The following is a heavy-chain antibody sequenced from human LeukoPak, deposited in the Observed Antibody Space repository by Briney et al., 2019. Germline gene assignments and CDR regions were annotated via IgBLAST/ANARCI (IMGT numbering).Heavy chain of an antibody. CDR1: GFTFSRYW. CDR2: IDGDGSST. CDR3: IRDYGAVGATNAFDI. J-gene: IGHJ3*02. Sequence: PGGSLRLSCAPFGFTFSRYWMHWVRQVPGKGLVWVSRIDGDGSSTSYADFVKGRFTISRDNAQNTLYLQMNSLRVEDTAVYYCIRDYGAVGATNAFDIWGQGTMVTVSS. D-gene: IGHD1-26*01. V-gene: IGHV3-74*01.